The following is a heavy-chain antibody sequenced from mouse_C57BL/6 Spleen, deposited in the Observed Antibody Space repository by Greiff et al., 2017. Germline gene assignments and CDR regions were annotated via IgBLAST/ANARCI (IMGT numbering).Heavy chain of an antibody. CDR3: AISGDTVVATDYAMDY. V-gene: IGHV1-55*01. CDR1: GYTFTSYW. CDR2: IYPGSGST. J-gene: IGHJ4*01. D-gene: IGHD1-1*01. Sequence: VQLQQPGAELVKPGASVKMSCKASGYTFTSYWITWVKQRPGQGLEWIGDIYPGSGSTNYNEKFKSKATLTVDTSSSTAYMQLSSLTSEDSAVYYCAISGDTVVATDYAMDYWGQGTSVTVSS.